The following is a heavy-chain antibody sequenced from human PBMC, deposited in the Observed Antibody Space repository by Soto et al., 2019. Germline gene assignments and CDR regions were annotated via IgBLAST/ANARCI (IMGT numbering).Heavy chain of an antibody. CDR3: AKDRGYPRDYFHY. Sequence: EVQLLESGGGLVQPGGSLRLSCAASGFTLNNYGMSWVRQAPGKGLEWVSAISPNGQGIYYADSVKGRFIISKDNSKNTVFLHMDSLTADDTAVDYCAKDRGYPRDYFHYWGHGTLVTVSS. V-gene: IGHV3-23*01. CDR1: GFTLNNYG. D-gene: IGHD6-13*01. CDR2: ISPNGQGI. J-gene: IGHJ4*01.